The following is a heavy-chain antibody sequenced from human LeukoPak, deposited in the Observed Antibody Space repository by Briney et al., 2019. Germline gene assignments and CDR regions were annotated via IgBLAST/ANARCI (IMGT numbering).Heavy chain of an antibody. CDR3: AKASNSYYYPFDH. CDR2: ILGSGAGT. V-gene: IGHV3-23*01. J-gene: IGHJ4*02. D-gene: IGHD3-22*01. CDR1: GFNFGSYA. Sequence: GGSLRLSCAASGFNFGSYAMTWVRQAPGKGLEWVSIILGSGAGTYYADSVQGRFTISRDNSKNTLYLQMISLRAEDTAVYYCAKASNSYYYPFDHWGQGTLVTVSS.